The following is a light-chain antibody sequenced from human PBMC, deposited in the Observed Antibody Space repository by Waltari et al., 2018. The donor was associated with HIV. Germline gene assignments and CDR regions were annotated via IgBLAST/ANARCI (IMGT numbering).Light chain of an antibody. CDR3: QHRNNWAV. CDR2: GAF. CDR1: ESVSNY. J-gene: IGKJ3*01. Sequence: EIVLTQSTATLSLSPGERATLSCRASESVSNYLAWYQQKPGQAPRLLIDGAFNRATGIPARFSASGSGTDFTLTISSLEPEDFAVYYCQHRNNWAVFGPGTKVDI. V-gene: IGKV3-11*01.